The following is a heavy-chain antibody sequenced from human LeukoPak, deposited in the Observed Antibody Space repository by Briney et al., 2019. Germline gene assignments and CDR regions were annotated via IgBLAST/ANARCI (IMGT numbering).Heavy chain of an antibody. J-gene: IGHJ4*02. CDR1: GFTFSSYW. Sequence: GGSLRLSCAASGFTFSSYWMSWVRQAPGKGLEWVANIKQDGSEKYYVDSMKGRFTISRDNAKNSLYLQMNSLRAEDTAVYYCARDRPTIIAGYFDYWGQGTLVTVSS. CDR3: ARDRPTIIAGYFDY. D-gene: IGHD5-24*01. CDR2: IKQDGSEK. V-gene: IGHV3-7*01.